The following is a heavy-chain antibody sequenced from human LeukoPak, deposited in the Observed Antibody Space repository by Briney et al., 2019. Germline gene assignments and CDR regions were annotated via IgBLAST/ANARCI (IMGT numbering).Heavy chain of an antibody. CDR1: GYTFTSYD. Sequence: GASVKVSCKPSGYTFTSYDINWVRQATGQGLEWMGWMNPNSGNTGSAQKFQGRVTMTRNTSISTAYMELSSLRSEDTAVYYCARGLNVVVPAAINYYYGMDVWGQGTTVTVSS. D-gene: IGHD2-2*01. V-gene: IGHV1-8*01. CDR2: MNPNSGNT. J-gene: IGHJ6*02. CDR3: ARGLNVVVPAAINYYYGMDV.